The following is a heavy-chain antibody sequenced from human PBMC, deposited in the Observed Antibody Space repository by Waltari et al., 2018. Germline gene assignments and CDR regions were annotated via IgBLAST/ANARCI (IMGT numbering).Heavy chain of an antibody. J-gene: IGHJ4*02. CDR2: INYSGST. CDR3: ARIITSTKGYYFDY. D-gene: IGHD3-10*01. CDR1: GGSISIRTYY. Sequence: QLQLQESGPGLVKPSETLSLPCTVSGGSISIRTYYWGWIRQPPGKGLEWIGKINYSGSTYYHPSLKSRVTVSVDTSKNQFSLKLSSVTAADTAVYYCARIITSTKGYYFDYWGQGTLVTVSS. V-gene: IGHV4-39*01.